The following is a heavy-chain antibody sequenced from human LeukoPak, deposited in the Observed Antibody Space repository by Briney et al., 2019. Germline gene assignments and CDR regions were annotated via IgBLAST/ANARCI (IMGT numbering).Heavy chain of an antibody. V-gene: IGHV1-3*01. D-gene: IGHD3-9*01. Sequence: GASVKVSCKASVYTFTSYAMHWVRQTPGQRLAWMGWINAGNGNTKYSQKFQGRVTITRDTSASTAYMELSSLRSEDTAVYYCARDSRSYYDILTGQGAFDIWGQGTMVTVSS. CDR3: ARDSRSYYDILTGQGAFDI. CDR2: INAGNGNT. J-gene: IGHJ3*02. CDR1: VYTFTSYA.